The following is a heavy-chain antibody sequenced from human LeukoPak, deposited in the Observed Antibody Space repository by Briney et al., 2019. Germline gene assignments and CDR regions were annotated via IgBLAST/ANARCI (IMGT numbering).Heavy chain of an antibody. J-gene: IGHJ4*02. Sequence: SETLPLTCTVSGGSISSYYWSWIRQPPGKGLEWIGYIYYSGSTNYNPSLKSRVTISVDTSKSQFSLKLSSVTAADTAVYYCARAAVPYYFDYWGQGTLVTVSS. D-gene: IGHD2-2*01. V-gene: IGHV4-59*01. CDR2: IYYSGST. CDR1: GGSISSYY. CDR3: ARAAVPYYFDY.